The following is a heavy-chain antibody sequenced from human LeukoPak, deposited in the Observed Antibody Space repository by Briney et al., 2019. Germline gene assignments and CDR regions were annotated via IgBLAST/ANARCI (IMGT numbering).Heavy chain of an antibody. CDR1: GGSFSGYY. D-gene: IGHD2-8*01. CDR2: INHSGST. J-gene: IGHJ4*02. CDR3: ARFENGFYY. Sequence: SETLSLTCAVYGGSFSGYYWSWIRQPPGKGLEWIGEINHSGSTNYNPSLKSRVTISVDTSKNQFSLKLSSVTAADTAVYYCARFENGFYYWGQGTLVTVSS. V-gene: IGHV4-34*01.